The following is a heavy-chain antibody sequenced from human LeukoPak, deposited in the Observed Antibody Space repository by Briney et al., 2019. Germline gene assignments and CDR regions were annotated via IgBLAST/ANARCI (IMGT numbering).Heavy chain of an antibody. CDR2: IYHSGST. J-gene: IGHJ5*02. Sequence: SETLSLTCTVSGYSISSGYFWGWVRPPPGKGLGWIGSIYHSGSTYYNPSLKSRVTMSVDTSKNQFSLKLSSVTAADTAVYYCARTPRGYDFWSGYPNWFDPWGQGTLVTVSS. CDR1: GYSISSGYF. V-gene: IGHV4-38-2*02. D-gene: IGHD3-3*01. CDR3: ARTPRGYDFWSGYPNWFDP.